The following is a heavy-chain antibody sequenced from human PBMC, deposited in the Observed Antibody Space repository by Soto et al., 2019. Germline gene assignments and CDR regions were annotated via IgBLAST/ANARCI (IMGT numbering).Heavy chain of an antibody. CDR2: IWYDGSNN. V-gene: IGHV3-33*01. D-gene: IGHD3-9*01. J-gene: IGHJ4*02. Sequence: GGSLRLSCAASGFPFSRYGMHWVRQAPGKGLEWVAVIWYDGSNNYYADFVKGRFTISRDNSKNTLFLQMNSLRAEDTAVYYCVREVYDILTGHRFDCWGQGTLVTVS. CDR3: VREVYDILTGHRFDC. CDR1: GFPFSRYG.